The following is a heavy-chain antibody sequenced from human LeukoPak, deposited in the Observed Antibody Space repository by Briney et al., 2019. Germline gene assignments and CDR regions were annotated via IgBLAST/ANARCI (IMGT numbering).Heavy chain of an antibody. V-gene: IGHV4-34*01. CDR2: INHSGST. J-gene: IGHJ4*02. CDR3: ARGGIKYDSSGYYSDY. CDR1: GGSFSGYY. D-gene: IGHD3-22*01. Sequence: SETLSLTCAVYGGSFSGYYWSWIRQPPGKGLEWIGEINHSGSTNYNPSLKSRVTISVDTSKNQFSLKLSSVTAADTAVYYCARGGIKYDSSGYYSDYWGQGTLVTVSS.